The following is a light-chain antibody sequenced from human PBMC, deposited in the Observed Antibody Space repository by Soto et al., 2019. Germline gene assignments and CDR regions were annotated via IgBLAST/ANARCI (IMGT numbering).Light chain of an antibody. Sequence: DIQMTQSPSSVSASVGDRVTITCRASQGISTWLAWYQQKPGKAPTLLIYAASNLESGVPSRFSGSGSGTDFTLTVSSLQPEDFATYHCQQSDSFPLTFGGGTKVEIK. CDR3: QQSDSFPLT. CDR1: QGISTW. CDR2: AAS. V-gene: IGKV1-12*01. J-gene: IGKJ4*01.